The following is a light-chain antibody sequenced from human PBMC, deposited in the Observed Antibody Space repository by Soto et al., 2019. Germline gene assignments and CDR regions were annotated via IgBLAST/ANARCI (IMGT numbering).Light chain of an antibody. CDR1: QDISNY. CDR2: AAS. Sequence: DIQMTPSPSCLSASVGDRVTITCQASQDISNYLNWYEQKPGKAPKLLXYAASTLQGGIPSRFSGGGSATEFTLTISSLQPEDFATYYCQLVNTYPMTFGQGTRLEIK. V-gene: IGKV1-9*01. CDR3: QLVNTYPMT. J-gene: IGKJ5*01.